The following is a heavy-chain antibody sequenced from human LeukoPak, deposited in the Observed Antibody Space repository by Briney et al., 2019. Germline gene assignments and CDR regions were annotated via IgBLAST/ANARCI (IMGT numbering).Heavy chain of an antibody. J-gene: IGHJ4*02. Sequence: SVKVSCKASGGTFSSYAISWERQAPGQGLEWMGGIIPIFGTANYAQKFQGRVTITADESTSTAYMELSSLRSEDTAVYYCARVPSLYSGYDFVYWGQGTLVTVSS. CDR3: ARVPSLYSGYDFVY. CDR1: GGTFSSYA. CDR2: IIPIFGTA. V-gene: IGHV1-69*13. D-gene: IGHD5-12*01.